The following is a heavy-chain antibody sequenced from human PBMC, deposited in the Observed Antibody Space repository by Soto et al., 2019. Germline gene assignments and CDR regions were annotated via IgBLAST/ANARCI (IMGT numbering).Heavy chain of an antibody. V-gene: IGHV3-30-3*01. CDR2: ISYDGSNK. CDR3: ARDMFYYGILGGDYYYYGMDV. J-gene: IGHJ6*02. CDR1: GFTFSSYA. Sequence: GGSLRLSCAASGFTFSSYAMHWVRQAPGKGLEWVAVISYDGSNKYYADSVKGRFTISRDNSKNTLYLQMNSLRAEDTAVYYCARDMFYYGILGGDYYYYGMDVWGQGTTVTVSS. D-gene: IGHD3-22*01.